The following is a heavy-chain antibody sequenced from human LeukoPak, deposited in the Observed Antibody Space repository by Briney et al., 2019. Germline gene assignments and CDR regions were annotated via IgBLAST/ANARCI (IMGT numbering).Heavy chain of an antibody. CDR2: ISGGGGST. V-gene: IGHV3-23*01. CDR3: AKYPSGGYARTYYFDY. D-gene: IGHD3-16*01. J-gene: IGHJ4*02. CDR1: GFTFSSYA. Sequence: GGSLRLSCAASGFTFSSYAVSWVRQAPGKGLEWVSVISGGGGSTYYADSVKGRFTISRDNSKNTLYLQMNSLRAEDTAVYYCAKYPSGGYARTYYFDYWGQGTLVTVSS.